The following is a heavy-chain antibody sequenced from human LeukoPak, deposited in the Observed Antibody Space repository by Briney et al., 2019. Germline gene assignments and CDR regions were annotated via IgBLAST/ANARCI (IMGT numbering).Heavy chain of an antibody. V-gene: IGHV3-30-3*01. J-gene: IGHJ4*02. CDR3: ARDLIREGSIDY. CDR2: ISSDGSDK. CDR1: GFIFSTYA. Sequence: GGFLRLSCGASGFIFSTYAMHWVRQAPGTGLEWVAVISSDGSDKYYSDSVKGRFTISRDNSENTFYLQMNFLRVEDTAVYYCARDLIREGSIDYWGQGTLVTISS. D-gene: IGHD2-15*01.